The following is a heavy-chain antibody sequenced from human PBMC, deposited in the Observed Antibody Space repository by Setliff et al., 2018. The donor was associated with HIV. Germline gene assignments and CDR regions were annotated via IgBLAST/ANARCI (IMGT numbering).Heavy chain of an antibody. Sequence: PGGSLRLSCAASGFTFSSYAMHWVRQAPGKGLEWVAVISYDGSTYHADSVKGRFTLSRDTSKNTLFLQMNSLRPEDAAVYYCARVRLYNTALDYWGQGTLVTVSS. D-gene: IGHD3-3*01. J-gene: IGHJ4*02. V-gene: IGHV3-30*01. CDR2: ISYDGST. CDR3: ARVRLYNTALDY. CDR1: GFTFSSYA.